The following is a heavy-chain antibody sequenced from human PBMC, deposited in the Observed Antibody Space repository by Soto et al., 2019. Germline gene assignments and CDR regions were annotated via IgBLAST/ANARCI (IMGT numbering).Heavy chain of an antibody. J-gene: IGHJ6*02. D-gene: IGHD3-10*02. V-gene: IGHV3-23*01. CDR1: GFTFITYA. CDR3: ANFGVLWSGSGGMDV. CDR2: MSGSGDLA. Sequence: HPGGSLRLSCAASGFTFITYAMSWVRQAPGKGLEWVSAMSGSGDLAFYADSVKGRFTISRDNSKNTLYLQMNSLRAEDTAVYYCANFGVLWSGSGGMDVWGQGTTVTVSS.